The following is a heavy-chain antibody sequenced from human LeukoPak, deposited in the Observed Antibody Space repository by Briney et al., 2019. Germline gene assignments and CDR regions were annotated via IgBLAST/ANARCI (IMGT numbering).Heavy chain of an antibody. J-gene: IGHJ4*02. D-gene: IGHD3-3*01. CDR1: GFTFSSYE. CDR2: ISSSSSSYI. CDR3: AREHYDFWSGYPDYYFDY. V-gene: IGHV3-21*01. Sequence: GGSLRLSCAASGFTFSSYEMNWVRQAPGKGLEWVSSISSSSSSYIYYADSVKGRFTISRDNAKNSLYLQMNSLRAEDTAVYYCAREHYDFWSGYPDYYFDYWGQGTLVTVSS.